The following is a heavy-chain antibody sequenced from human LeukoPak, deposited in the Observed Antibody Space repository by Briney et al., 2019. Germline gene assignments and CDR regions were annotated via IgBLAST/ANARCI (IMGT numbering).Heavy chain of an antibody. CDR2: ISWNSGSI. J-gene: IGHJ4*02. V-gene: IGHV3-9*01. CDR3: AKDYGSGFYYFDY. CDR1: GFTFDDYA. Sequence: GGSLRLSCAASGFTFDDYAMHWVRQAPGKGLEWVSGISWNSGSIGYADSVKGRFTISRDNAKNSLYLQINSLRAEDTALYYCAKDYGSGFYYFDYWGQGTLVTVSS. D-gene: IGHD3-10*01.